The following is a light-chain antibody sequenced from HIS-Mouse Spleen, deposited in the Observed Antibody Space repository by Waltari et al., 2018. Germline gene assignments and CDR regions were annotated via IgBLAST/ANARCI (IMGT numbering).Light chain of an antibody. V-gene: IGKV3-20*01. CDR3: QQYGSSLYT. J-gene: IGKJ2*01. CDR2: GAS. CDR1: QSVSSSY. Sequence: IVLTRSQGTLSLSPGERASHSCRASQSVSSSYLAWYQQKPGQAPRLLIYGASSRATGIPDRFSGSGSGTDFTLTISRLEPEDFAVYYCQQYGSSLYTFGQGTKLEIK.